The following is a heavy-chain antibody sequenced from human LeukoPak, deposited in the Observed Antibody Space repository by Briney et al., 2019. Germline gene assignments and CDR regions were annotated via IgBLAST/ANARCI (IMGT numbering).Heavy chain of an antibody. Sequence: PSETLSLTCAVYGGSFSGYYWSWIRQPPGKGLEWIGEINHSGSTNYNPSLKSRVTISVDMSKNQFSLKLSSVTAADTAVYYCARGRGPYYYDSSGFDYWGQGTLVTVSS. CDR1: GGSFSGYY. CDR2: INHSGST. CDR3: ARGRGPYYYDSSGFDY. D-gene: IGHD3-22*01. V-gene: IGHV4-34*01. J-gene: IGHJ4*02.